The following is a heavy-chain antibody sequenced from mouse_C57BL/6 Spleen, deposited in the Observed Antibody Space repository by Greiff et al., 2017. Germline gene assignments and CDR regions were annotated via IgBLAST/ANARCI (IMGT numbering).Heavy chain of an antibody. V-gene: IGHV1-72*01. Sequence: QVQLQQPGAELVKPGASVKLSCKASGYTFTSYWLPWVTQRPGRGLEWSGRIDPDSGGNKYNAKFKSKATLTVDKPSSTAYMQLSSLTSEDSAVYYCARCYYYGSSYWYFDVWGTGTTVTVSS. CDR1: GYTFTSYW. CDR2: IDPDSGGN. J-gene: IGHJ1*03. CDR3: ARCYYYGSSYWYFDV. D-gene: IGHD1-1*01.